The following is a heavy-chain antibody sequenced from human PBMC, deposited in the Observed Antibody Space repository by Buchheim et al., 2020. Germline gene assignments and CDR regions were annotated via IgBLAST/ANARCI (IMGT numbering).Heavy chain of an antibody. V-gene: IGHV1-69*06. CDR1: GGTFSSYA. CDR3: AREDGSGWYGIRVHYYYYGMDV. D-gene: IGHD6-19*01. Sequence: QVQLVQSGAEVKKPGSSVKVSCKASGGTFSSYAISWVRQAPGQGLEWMGGIIPIFGTANYAQKFQGRVTITADKSTSTAYMELSSLRSEDTAVYYCAREDGSGWYGIRVHYYYYGMDVWGQGTT. J-gene: IGHJ6*02. CDR2: IIPIFGTA.